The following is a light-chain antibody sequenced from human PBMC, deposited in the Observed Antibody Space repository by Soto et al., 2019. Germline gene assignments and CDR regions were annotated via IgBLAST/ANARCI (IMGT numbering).Light chain of an antibody. CDR1: SSNIGAGYD. Sequence: VVTQLPSVSGAPGQRVTISCTGSSSNIGAGYDVHWYQQLPGTAPKLLIYNNSNRPSGVPDRLSGSKSGTSASLAITGLQAEEEADYYCQSYDSSVSRVVFGGGTKLTVL. J-gene: IGLJ2*01. CDR2: NNS. V-gene: IGLV1-40*01. CDR3: QSYDSSVSRVV.